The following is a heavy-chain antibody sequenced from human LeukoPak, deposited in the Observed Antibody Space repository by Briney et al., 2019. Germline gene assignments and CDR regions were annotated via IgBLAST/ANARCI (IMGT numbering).Heavy chain of an antibody. CDR1: GYTFTGYY. D-gene: IGHD1-14*01. J-gene: IGHJ5*02. CDR3: AREGVTGVNWFDP. V-gene: IGHV1-2*02. Sequence: ASVKVSCKASGYTFTGYYTHWVRQAPGQGLEWMGWINPNSGGTNYAQKFQGRVTMTRDTSISTAYMELSRLRSDDTAVYYCAREGVTGVNWFDPWGQGTLVTVSS. CDR2: INPNSGGT.